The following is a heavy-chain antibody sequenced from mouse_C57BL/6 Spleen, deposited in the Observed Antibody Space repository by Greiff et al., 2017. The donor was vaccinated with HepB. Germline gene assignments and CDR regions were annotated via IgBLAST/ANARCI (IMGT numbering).Heavy chain of an antibody. CDR1: GFTFSSYA. Sequence: EVHLVESGGGLVKPGGSLKLSCAASGFTFSSYAMSWVRQTPEKRLEWVATISDGGRYTYYPDNVKGRFTISRDNAKNNLYLQMSHLKSEDTAMYYCAREGNAWFAYWGQGTLVTVSA. V-gene: IGHV5-4*01. D-gene: IGHD2-1*01. CDR3: AREGNAWFAY. J-gene: IGHJ3*01. CDR2: ISDGGRYT.